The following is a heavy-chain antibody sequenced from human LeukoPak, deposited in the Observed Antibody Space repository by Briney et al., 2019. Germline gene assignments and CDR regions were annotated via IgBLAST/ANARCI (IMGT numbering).Heavy chain of an antibody. Sequence: TGGSLRLSCAASGFTFSSYAMSWVRQAPGKGLEWVSAISGSGGSTYYADSVKGRFTISRDNSKNTLYLQMSSLRAEDTAVYYCARCTLRGDCYEDYWGQGALVTVSS. V-gene: IGHV3-23*01. CDR2: ISGSGGST. CDR1: GFTFSSYA. CDR3: ARCTLRGDCYEDY. J-gene: IGHJ4*02. D-gene: IGHD2-21*02.